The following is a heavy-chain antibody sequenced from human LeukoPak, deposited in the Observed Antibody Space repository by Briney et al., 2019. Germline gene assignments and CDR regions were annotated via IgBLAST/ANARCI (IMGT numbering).Heavy chain of an antibody. CDR2: IYHSGST. CDR3: ARANGDYGLYYYYGMDV. J-gene: IGHJ6*02. Sequence: SGTLSLTCAVSGGSISSSNWWSWVRQPPGKGLEWIGEIYHSGSTNYNPSLKSRVTISVDKSKNQFSLKLSSVTAADTAVYYCARANGDYGLYYYYGMDVWGQGTTVTVSS. D-gene: IGHD4-17*01. V-gene: IGHV4-4*02. CDR1: GGSISSSNW.